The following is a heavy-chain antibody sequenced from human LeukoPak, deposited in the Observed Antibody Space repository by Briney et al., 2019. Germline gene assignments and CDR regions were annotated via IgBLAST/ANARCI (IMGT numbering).Heavy chain of an antibody. D-gene: IGHD3-10*01. CDR3: ARDGAVSGTSDWYFDL. Sequence: ASVKVSCTASGYTFSNYYMHWVQQAPGQGLEWMGMIKPTGGSTSYAQGFQGRVTMTRDTSTSTVYMELSSLTSEDTAVYYCARDGAVSGTSDWYFDLWGHGTLVTVSS. CDR1: GYTFSNYY. CDR2: IKPTGGST. V-gene: IGHV1-46*01. J-gene: IGHJ2*01.